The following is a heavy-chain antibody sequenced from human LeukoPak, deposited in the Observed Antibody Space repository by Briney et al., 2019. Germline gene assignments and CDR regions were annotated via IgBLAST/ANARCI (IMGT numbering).Heavy chain of an antibody. CDR1: GYTFTSYD. D-gene: IGHD5-18*01. CDR2: MNPNSGNT. CDR3: ARGPRGYSYGYRDYYYYMDV. Sequence: ASVKLSCKASGYTFTSYDINWVRQATGQGLEWMGWMNPNSGNTGYAQKFQGRVTMTRNTSISTAYMELSSLRSEDTAVYYCARGPRGYSYGYRDYYYYMDVWGKGTTVTVSS. J-gene: IGHJ6*03. V-gene: IGHV1-8*01.